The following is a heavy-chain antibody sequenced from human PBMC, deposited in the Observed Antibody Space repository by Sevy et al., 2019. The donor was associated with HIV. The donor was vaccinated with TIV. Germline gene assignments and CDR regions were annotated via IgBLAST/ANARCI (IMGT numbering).Heavy chain of an antibody. J-gene: IGHJ6*02. CDR3: GGDCNSASCLWGLDV. CDR2: IKRDGSER. CDR1: GFTFSNYW. Sequence: GGSLRLSCAASGFTFSNYWMTWVRQAPGKGLEWVAKIKRDGSERYYLASVKGRFTIPRDNAKKALYLQMNSLTAEDTAVYYGGGDCNSASCLWGLDVWGQGTTVTVSS. V-gene: IGHV3-7*03. D-gene: IGHD1-26*01.